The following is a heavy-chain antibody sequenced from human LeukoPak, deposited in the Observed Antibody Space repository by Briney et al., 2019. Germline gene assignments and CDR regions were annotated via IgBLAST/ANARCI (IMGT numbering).Heavy chain of an antibody. D-gene: IGHD3-22*01. CDR1: GGSISSGGYY. J-gene: IGHJ6*03. Sequence: PSETLSLTCTVSGGSISSGGYYWRWIRQHPGKGLEWIGYIYYSGSTYYNPSLKSRVTISVDTSKNQFSLKLSSVTAADTAVYYCAREPHYYDSSGRVMDVWGKGTTVTVSS. CDR3: AREPHYYDSSGRVMDV. V-gene: IGHV4-31*03. CDR2: IYYSGST.